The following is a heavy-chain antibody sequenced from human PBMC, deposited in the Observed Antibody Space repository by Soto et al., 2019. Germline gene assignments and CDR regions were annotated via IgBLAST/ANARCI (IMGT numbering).Heavy chain of an antibody. D-gene: IGHD3-10*01. J-gene: IGHJ4*02. CDR3: AKDGWYYYGSGSYSLDY. CDR1: GFTFDDYS. V-gene: IGHV3-9*01. CDR2: TSWNSGSI. Sequence: EVQLVESGGGLVQPGRSLRLYCSASGFTFDDYSMHWVRQAPGKGLEWGSGTSWNSGSIGYADSVKGRFTISRDKAKNSLYLQMNSLRAEDTALYYCAKDGWYYYGSGSYSLDYWGQGTLVTVSS.